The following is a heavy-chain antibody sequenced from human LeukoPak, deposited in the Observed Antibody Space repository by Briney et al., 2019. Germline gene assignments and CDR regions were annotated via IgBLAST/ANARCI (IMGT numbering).Heavy chain of an antibody. D-gene: IGHD5-12*01. V-gene: IGHV3-48*03. CDR2: ISGSGRTI. CDR1: GFTFSSYE. Sequence: GGSLRLSCAASGFTFSSYEMNWVRQAPGKGLEWVSYISGSGRTISYADSVKGRFTISRDNAKNSLYLQMNSLRVEHTAVYHCARGGLYGYDVFDYWGQGSLVTVSS. CDR3: ARGGLYGYDVFDY. J-gene: IGHJ4*02.